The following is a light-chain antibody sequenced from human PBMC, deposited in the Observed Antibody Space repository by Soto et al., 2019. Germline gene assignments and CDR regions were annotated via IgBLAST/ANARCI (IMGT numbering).Light chain of an antibody. Sequence: QLVLTQSSSASASLGSSVKLTCTLRSGHSSYIIAWHQQQAGKAPRYLMKVEGSGTYNKGSGVPDRFSGSSSGADRYLTISNLQFEDEADYYCETWDSNTLIFGGGTKVTVL. J-gene: IGLJ2*01. CDR3: ETWDSNTLI. CDR2: VEGSGTY. CDR1: SGHSSYI. V-gene: IGLV4-60*02.